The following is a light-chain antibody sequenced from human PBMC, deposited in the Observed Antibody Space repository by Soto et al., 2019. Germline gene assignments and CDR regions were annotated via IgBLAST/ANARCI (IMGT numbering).Light chain of an antibody. V-gene: IGLV2-14*01. CDR3: TSYTSSSTPV. J-gene: IGLJ1*01. Sequence: QSVLTQPASVSGSPGQAITISCTGTSSDVGGYNYVSWYQQHPGKAPKLMIYEVSNRPSGVSDRFSGSKSGNTASLTISGLQAEDEADYYCTSYTSSSTPVFG. CDR2: EVS. CDR1: SSDVGGYNY.